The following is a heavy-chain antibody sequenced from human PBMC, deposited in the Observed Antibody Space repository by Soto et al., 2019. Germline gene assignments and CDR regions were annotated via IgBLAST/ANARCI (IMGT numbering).Heavy chain of an antibody. J-gene: IGHJ4*02. V-gene: IGHV3-23*01. Sequence: GSLRLSCAASGFTFSSYAMSWVRQAPGKGLEWVSAISGSGGSTYYADSVKGRFTISRDNSKNTLYLQMNSLRAEDTAVYYCAKDKAVVILWDYWGQGTLVTVSS. D-gene: IGHD3-22*01. CDR3: AKDKAVVILWDY. CDR2: ISGSGGST. CDR1: GFTFSSYA.